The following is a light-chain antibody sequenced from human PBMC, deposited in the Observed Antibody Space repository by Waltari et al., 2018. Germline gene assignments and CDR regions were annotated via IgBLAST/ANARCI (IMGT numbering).Light chain of an antibody. CDR3: LQYDNLPYA. J-gene: IGKJ2*01. V-gene: IGKV1-33*01. Sequence: DTQMTQSPSSLPASVGDRATITCQASQDIQTFLNWFKQKPGKAPQLLIYDACKLETGVPSRFSGSGSGTSFTFTISSLQPHDAAVYFCLQYDNLPYAFGQGTRLEI. CDR1: QDIQTF. CDR2: DAC.